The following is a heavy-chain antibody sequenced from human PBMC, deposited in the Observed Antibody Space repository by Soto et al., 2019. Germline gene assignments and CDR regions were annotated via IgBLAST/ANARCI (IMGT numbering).Heavy chain of an antibody. J-gene: IGHJ4*02. CDR2: INSDRSST. D-gene: IGHD3-16*02. CDR3: AREEGANYDYIWGSYRYTGGPVNY. CDR1: GFTFSSYW. V-gene: IGHV3-74*01. Sequence: GGSLRLSCAASGFTFSSYWMHWVRQAPGKGLVWVSRINSDRSSTSYADSVKGRFTISRDNAKNTLYLQMNSLRAEDTAVYYCAREEGANYDYIWGSYRYTGGPVNYWGQGTLVTVSS.